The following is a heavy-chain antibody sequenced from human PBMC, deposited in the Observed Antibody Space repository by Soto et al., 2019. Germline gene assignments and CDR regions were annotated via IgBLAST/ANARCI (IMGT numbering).Heavy chain of an antibody. CDR2: ISSSSSTI. CDR3: ARVTVVTPGELDY. CDR1: GFTFSSYS. V-gene: IGHV3-48*02. J-gene: IGHJ4*02. D-gene: IGHD2-21*02. Sequence: EVQLVESGGGLVQPGGSLRLSCAASGFTFSSYSMNWVRQAPGKGLEWVSYISSSSSTINYADSVKGRFTISRDNAKNSLYLQMNSLRDEDTAVYYCARVTVVTPGELDYWGQGTLVTVSS.